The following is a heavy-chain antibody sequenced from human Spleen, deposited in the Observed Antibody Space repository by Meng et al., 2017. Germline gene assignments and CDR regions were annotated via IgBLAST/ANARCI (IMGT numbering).Heavy chain of an antibody. J-gene: IGHJ3*02. CDR2: VYPDDSDT. D-gene: IGHD6-13*01. CDR1: GYNFPKYW. Sequence: GESLKISCEGFGYNFPKYWIAWVRQMPGKGLECMGTVYPDDSDTRYSPSFYGQVTISADKSISTAYLQWNSLEVSDTAMYYCARRSSSGWYSFSAFNIWGQGTMVTVSS. CDR3: ARRSSSGWYSFSAFNI. V-gene: IGHV5-51*01.